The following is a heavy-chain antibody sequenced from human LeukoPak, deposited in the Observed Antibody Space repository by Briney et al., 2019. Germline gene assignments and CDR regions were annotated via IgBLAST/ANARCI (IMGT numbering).Heavy chain of an antibody. V-gene: IGHV3-30*18. Sequence: GGSLRLSCAASGFTFSSYWMSWVRQAPGKGLEWVAVISYDGSNKYYADSVKGRFTISRDNSKNTLYLQMNSLRAEDTAVYYCAKDGEQWLARYYFDYWGQGTLVTVSS. CDR1: GFTFSSYW. J-gene: IGHJ4*02. CDR3: AKDGEQWLARYYFDY. CDR2: ISYDGSNK. D-gene: IGHD6-19*01.